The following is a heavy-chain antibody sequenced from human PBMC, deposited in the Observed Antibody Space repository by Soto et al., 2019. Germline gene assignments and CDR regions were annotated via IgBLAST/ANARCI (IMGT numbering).Heavy chain of an antibody. Sequence: QVQLVESGGGVVQPGRSLRLSCAASGFSFRSYAMHWVRQAPGKGLEWVAVMSYDGSDKDYADSVKGRFTISRDNSKNPLDLQMSSLRAEDTAVYYCARARLDTPVLEYWGQGTLVTVSS. CDR3: ARARLDTPVLEY. V-gene: IGHV3-30-3*01. D-gene: IGHD3-16*01. CDR2: MSYDGSDK. J-gene: IGHJ4*02. CDR1: GFSFRSYA.